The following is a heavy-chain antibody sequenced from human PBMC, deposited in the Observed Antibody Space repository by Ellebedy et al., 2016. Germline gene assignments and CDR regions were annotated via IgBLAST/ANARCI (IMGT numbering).Heavy chain of an antibody. V-gene: IGHV3-43D*03. Sequence: GESLKISXAASGFTFDDYAMHWVRQAPGKGLEWVSLISWDGGSTYYADSVKGRFTISRDNSMNSLYLQMNSLRAEDTALYYCARPLCTYCSGGSGGVYWGQGTLVTVSS. CDR2: ISWDGGST. CDR3: ARPLCTYCSGGSGGVY. J-gene: IGHJ4*02. D-gene: IGHD2-15*01. CDR1: GFTFDDYA.